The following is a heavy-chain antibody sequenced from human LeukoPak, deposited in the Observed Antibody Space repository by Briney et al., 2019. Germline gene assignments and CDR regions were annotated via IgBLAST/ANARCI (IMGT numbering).Heavy chain of an antibody. V-gene: IGHV3-7*01. CDR3: ARGSGWYYFDS. CDR2: INQDGSEK. D-gene: IGHD6-19*01. Sequence: GGSLRLSCETSIFTFSSYWMSWVRQAPGKGLEWVANINQDGSEKYYVDSVEGRFTVSRGNAKNSLYLQMNSLRAEDTAVYYCARGSGWYYFDSWGQGTLVTVSS. J-gene: IGHJ4*02. CDR1: IFTFSSYW.